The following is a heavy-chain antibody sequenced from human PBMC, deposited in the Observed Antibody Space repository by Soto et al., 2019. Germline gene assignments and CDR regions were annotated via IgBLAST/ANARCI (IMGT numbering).Heavy chain of an antibody. CDR2: VSYDGSHK. CDR3: ANMAAAATG. J-gene: IGHJ4*02. V-gene: IGHV3-30-3*01. CDR1: GFIFSDYA. D-gene: IGHD6-13*01. Sequence: QVQLVESGGGVVQPGRSLRLSCAASGFIFSDYAMHWVRQAPGQGLEWVAGVSYDGSHKHYADSVKGRFTISRDSSKDTLYLQMSSLRPEDTAVYYCANMAAAATGWGQGTLVTVSS.